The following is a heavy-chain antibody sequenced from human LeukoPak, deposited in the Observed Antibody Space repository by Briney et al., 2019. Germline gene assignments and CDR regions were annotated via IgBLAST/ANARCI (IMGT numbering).Heavy chain of an antibody. V-gene: IGHV4-30-4*08. J-gene: IGHJ6*03. D-gene: IGHD2-15*01. CDR1: GGSIGSGDYY. CDR3: ARGHCSGGSCYLYYYYMDV. CDR2: IYYSGST. Sequence: SETLSLTCTVSGGSIGSGDYYWSWIRQPPGKGLEWIGYIYYSGSTYYNPSLKSRVTISVDTSKNQFSLKLSSVTAADTAVYYCARGHCSGGSCYLYYYYMDVWGKGTTVTVSS.